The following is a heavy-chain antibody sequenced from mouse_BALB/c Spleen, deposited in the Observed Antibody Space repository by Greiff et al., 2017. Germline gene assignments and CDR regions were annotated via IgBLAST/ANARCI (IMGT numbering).Heavy chain of an antibody. D-gene: IGHD1-1*01. CDR2: IWAGGST. CDR1: GFSLTSYG. J-gene: IGHJ2*01. V-gene: IGHV2-9*02. CDR3: VATVVAHFDY. Sequence: VKLQESGPGLVAPSQSLSITCTVSGFSLTSYGVHWVRQPPGKGLEWLGVIWAGGSTNYNSALMSRLSISKDNSKSQVFLKMNSLQTDDTAMYYCVATVVAHFDYWGQGTTLTVSS.